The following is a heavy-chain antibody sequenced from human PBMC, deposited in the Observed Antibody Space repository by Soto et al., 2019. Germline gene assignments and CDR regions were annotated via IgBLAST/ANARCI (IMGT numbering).Heavy chain of an antibody. J-gene: IGHJ4*02. Sequence: EVQLVESGGGLVQPGGSLRLSCAASGFTFNSYSMNWVRQAPGKGLEWVSYISSSSSTIYYAASVKGRFTISRDNANNSMYLQMTSVRDDDAAVYSCARAGYYGFWILVWGQGDLGTRSS. D-gene: IGHD3-10*01. V-gene: IGHV3-48*02. CDR2: ISSSSSTI. CDR1: GFTFNSYS. CDR3: ARAGYYGFWILV.